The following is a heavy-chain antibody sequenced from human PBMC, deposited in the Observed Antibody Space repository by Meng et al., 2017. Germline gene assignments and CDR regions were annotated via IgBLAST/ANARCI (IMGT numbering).Heavy chain of an antibody. CDR1: GGSVSSGSYY. Sequence: QLPDSGPVVGRPSCTLPPTATVSGGSVSSGSYYWSWIRQPPGKGLEWIGYIYYSGSTNYNPSLKSRVTISVDTSKNQFSLKLSSVTAADTAVYYCARVKITGTTRSIDYWGQGTLVTVPS. J-gene: IGHJ4*02. D-gene: IGHD1-7*01. CDR2: IYYSGST. V-gene: IGHV4-61*01. CDR3: ARVKITGTTRSIDY.